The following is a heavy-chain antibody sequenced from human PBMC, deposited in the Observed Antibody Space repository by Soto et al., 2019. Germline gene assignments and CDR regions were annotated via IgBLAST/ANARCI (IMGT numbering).Heavy chain of an antibody. V-gene: IGHV3-7*03. J-gene: IGHJ4*02. CDR2: IKQDGSEK. Sequence: EVQLVESGGGLVQPGGSLRLSCAASGFTFSSSWMSWVRQAPGKGLEWVANIKQDGSEKYYVDSVKGRFTISRDNAKNSLYLQMNSLRAEDTAVYYCVRDNTYYDFWSGYYPLGYWGQGTLVTVSS. CDR1: GFTFSSSW. CDR3: VRDNTYYDFWSGYYPLGY. D-gene: IGHD3-3*01.